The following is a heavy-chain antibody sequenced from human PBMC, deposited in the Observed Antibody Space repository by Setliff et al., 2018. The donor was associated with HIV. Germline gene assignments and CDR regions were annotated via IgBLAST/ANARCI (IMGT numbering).Heavy chain of an antibody. Sequence: LSLTCAVYGGSFSGSYWSWVRLAPGKGLEWVSTISGSGGSTYYVDSVKGRFTISRDNSKNTLYLQMKSLRAEDTAVYYCAKTRTGLYSSSPLYFDHWGQGTLVTVSS. CDR1: GGSFSGSY. V-gene: IGHV3-23*01. D-gene: IGHD6-6*01. J-gene: IGHJ4*02. CDR2: ISGSGGST. CDR3: AKTRTGLYSSSPLYFDH.